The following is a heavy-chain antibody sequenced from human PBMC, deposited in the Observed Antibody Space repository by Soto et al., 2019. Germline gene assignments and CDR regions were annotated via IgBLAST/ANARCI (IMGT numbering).Heavy chain of an antibody. CDR3: ASWAGQNYGYGGPFVY. Sequence: QVQLVQSGADVKKPGASVKVSCKASGYTFTTYGISWVRQAPGQGLEWMGWISAYNGNTNYAQKLQGRLTMTTDTSTSTVNMEVRSLRSDDTAVYYFASWAGQNYGYGGPFVYWGQGTLLTVSS. CDR1: GYTFTTYG. D-gene: IGHD5-18*01. CDR2: ISAYNGNT. J-gene: IGHJ4*02. V-gene: IGHV1-18*04.